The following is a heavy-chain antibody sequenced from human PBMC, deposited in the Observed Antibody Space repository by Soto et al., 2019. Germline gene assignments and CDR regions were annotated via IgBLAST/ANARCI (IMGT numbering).Heavy chain of an antibody. J-gene: IGHJ5*02. CDR3: AGYCSSTSCFLGFGGGP. CDR1: GGSISSGGYY. V-gene: IGHV4-31*01. Sequence: QVQLQESGPGLVKPSQTLSLTCTVSGGSISSGGYYWSWIRQHPGKGLEWIGYIYYSGSTYYNPSLKSLVTISVDTSKNRVSLKLSSVTAADTALYYCAGYCSSTSCFLGFGGGPWGQGTLVTVSS. CDR2: IYYSGST. D-gene: IGHD2-2*01.